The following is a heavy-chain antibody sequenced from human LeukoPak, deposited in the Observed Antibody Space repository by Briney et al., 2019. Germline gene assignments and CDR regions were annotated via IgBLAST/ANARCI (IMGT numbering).Heavy chain of an antibody. D-gene: IGHD2-15*01. J-gene: IGHJ4*02. Sequence: GESRRISCKGSVYICTTSLISGGRHMPGKGLEWVGGIDDSDSYNNYSSLFHGHVTISDDKYIGTDLLKWSSMKASETAMYYCARHLYSDYWGQGTLVTVSS. CDR2: IDDSDSYN. CDR1: VYICTTSL. V-gene: IGHV5-10-1*01. CDR3: ARHLYSDY.